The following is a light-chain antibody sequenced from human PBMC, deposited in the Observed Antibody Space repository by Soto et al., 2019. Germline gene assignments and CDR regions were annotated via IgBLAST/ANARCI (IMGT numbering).Light chain of an antibody. CDR1: QGISSY. CDR3: QQLNSYPQT. V-gene: IGKV1-9*01. J-gene: IGKJ1*01. Sequence: IQLTQSPCSLSAAVGYSVTITCRASQGISSYFAWYQQKPGKAPKLLIYAASTLASGVPSRFSGSGSGTDFSLTISSLQPEDFATYYCQQLNSYPQTFGQGTKVDI. CDR2: AAS.